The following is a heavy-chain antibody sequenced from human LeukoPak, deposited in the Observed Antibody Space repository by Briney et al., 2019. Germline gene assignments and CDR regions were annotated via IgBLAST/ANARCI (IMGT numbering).Heavy chain of an antibody. V-gene: IGHV1-2*02. Sequence: ASVKVSCKASGYTFTGYYLHWVRQAPGQGLEWMGWINPNSGDTNYAQKFQGRVTMTRDTSINTAYMELSRLRSDDTAVYHCARDLTMFVVVPGYWGQGTPVTVSS. CDR1: GYTFTGYY. D-gene: IGHD3-10*02. CDR2: INPNSGDT. J-gene: IGHJ4*02. CDR3: ARDLTMFVVVPGY.